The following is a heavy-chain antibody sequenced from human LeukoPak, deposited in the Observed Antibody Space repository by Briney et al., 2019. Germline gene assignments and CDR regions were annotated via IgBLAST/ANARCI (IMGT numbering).Heavy chain of an antibody. CDR2: IYYSGST. CDR1: GGSISSSSYY. V-gene: IGHV4-39*07. CDR3: ARKNYDILAVYFSGWFDP. Sequence: SENLSLNCTVSGGSISSSSYYWGWIRQPPGKGLEWIGCIYYSGSTYYNPSLKSRVTLSGDTSKNQFSLKLSSVTAADTAVYYCARKNYDILAVYFSGWFDPWGQGTLVTVSS. J-gene: IGHJ5*02. D-gene: IGHD3-9*01.